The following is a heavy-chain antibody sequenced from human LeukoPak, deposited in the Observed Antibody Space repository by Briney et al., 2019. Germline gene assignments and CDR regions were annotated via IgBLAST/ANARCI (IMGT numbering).Heavy chain of an antibody. CDR1: GGSISSYY. V-gene: IGHV4-59*01. CDR2: IYYSGST. D-gene: IGHD5-12*01. Sequence: SETLSLTCTVSGGSISSYYWSWIRQPPGKGLEWIGYIYYSGSTNYNPSLKSRVTISVDTSKNQFSLKLSSVTAADTAVYYCAGGVVATILYDYWGQGTLVTVSS. J-gene: IGHJ4*02. CDR3: AGGVVATILYDY.